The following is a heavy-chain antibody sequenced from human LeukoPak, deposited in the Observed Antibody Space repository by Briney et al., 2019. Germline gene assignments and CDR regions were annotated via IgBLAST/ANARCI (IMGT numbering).Heavy chain of an antibody. CDR3: ARDYSSSWLRFFDY. Sequence: PGGSLRLSCAASGFTFSSYGMHWVRQAPGKGLEWVAVMWFDGSNIYYADSVKGRFTISRDNSKNTLYLQMSSLRAEDTAVYYCARDYSSSWLRFFDYWGQGTLVTVSS. J-gene: IGHJ4*02. CDR2: MWFDGSNI. V-gene: IGHV3-33*08. CDR1: GFTFSSYG. D-gene: IGHD6-6*01.